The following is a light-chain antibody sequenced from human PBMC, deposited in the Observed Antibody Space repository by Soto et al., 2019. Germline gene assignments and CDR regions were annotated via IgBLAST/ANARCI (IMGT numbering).Light chain of an antibody. CDR2: AAS. Sequence: DIVLTQSPGSLSLSPGERATLSCMASQSVSNNYLAWYQQKPGQAPRLLIYAASSRATGSPDRFSGGWSGTDFTLTISRLEPEDVAVYYCQQYGYSPITFGQGTRLEIK. CDR1: QSVSNNY. CDR3: QQYGYSPIT. V-gene: IGKV3-20*01. J-gene: IGKJ5*01.